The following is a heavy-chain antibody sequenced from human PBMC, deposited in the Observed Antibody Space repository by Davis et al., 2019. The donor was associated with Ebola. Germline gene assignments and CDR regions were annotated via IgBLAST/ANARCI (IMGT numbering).Heavy chain of an antibody. Sequence: GEFLKIPCAASGFTFYRQEMNWVRQAPGKGLEWVSYISGSATSTFYADSVKGRFTISRDNARDSLYLQMDSLRVEDTAIYYCARDAFSLSRYDTEDHWGQGTLVTVSS. CDR2: ISGSATST. CDR3: ARDAFSLSRYDTEDH. J-gene: IGHJ4*02. CDR1: GFTFYRQE. V-gene: IGHV3-48*03. D-gene: IGHD3-9*01.